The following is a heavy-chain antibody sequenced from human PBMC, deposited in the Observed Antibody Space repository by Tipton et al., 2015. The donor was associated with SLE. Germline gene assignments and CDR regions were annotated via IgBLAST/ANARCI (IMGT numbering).Heavy chain of an antibody. CDR2: IFYSGTT. J-gene: IGHJ4*02. CDR3: AAERSSSWSYFDY. Sequence: TLSLTCTVSGASISDYYWTWIRQFPGKGLEWIGYIFYSGTTYYNPSLKSRVTMSVDTSKNQFSLKLSSVTAADTAVYYCAAERSSSWSYFDYWGQGTLVTVSS. V-gene: IGHV4-59*04. D-gene: IGHD6-13*01. CDR1: GASISDYY.